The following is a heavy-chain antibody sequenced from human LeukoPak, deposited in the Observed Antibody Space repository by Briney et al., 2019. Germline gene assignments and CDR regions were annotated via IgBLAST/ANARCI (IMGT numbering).Heavy chain of an antibody. CDR2: ISYDGSNK. CDR1: GFPFSSYS. J-gene: IGHJ4*02. CDR3: ARDSSIVGATSGFDY. V-gene: IGHV3-30*04. Sequence: GGSLRLSCAASGFPFSSYSMHWVRQAPGKGLEWVAVISYDGSNKYYADSVKGRFTISRDNSKNTLYLQMNSLRAEDTAVYYCARDSSIVGATSGFDYWGQGTLVTVSS. D-gene: IGHD1-26*01.